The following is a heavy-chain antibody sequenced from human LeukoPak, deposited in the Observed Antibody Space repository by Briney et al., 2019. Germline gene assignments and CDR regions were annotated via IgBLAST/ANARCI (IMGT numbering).Heavy chain of an antibody. V-gene: IGHV1-24*01. J-gene: IGHJ5*01. CDR3: ATEKDLLLDS. CDR2: FDPGDDET. D-gene: IGHD1-26*01. CDR1: GYSLIELS. Sequence: ASVTVSFTVSGYSLIELSTHWVRQAPGQGVEWMGGFDPGDDETIYAQKFQGRVTMTEDTSTDTAYLELSSLRSEDTAVYFCATEKDLLLDSWGQGTPVTVSS.